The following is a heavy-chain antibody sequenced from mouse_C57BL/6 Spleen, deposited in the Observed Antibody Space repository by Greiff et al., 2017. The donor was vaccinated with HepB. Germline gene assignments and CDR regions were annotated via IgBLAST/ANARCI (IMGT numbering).Heavy chain of an antibody. D-gene: IGHD2-12*01. CDR2: INPNNGGT. CDR3: ARGHYSQFPYYYAMDY. J-gene: IGHJ4*01. V-gene: IGHV1-18*01. Sequence: EVQLQQSGPELVKPGASVKIPCKASGYTFTDYNMDWVKQSHGKSLEWIGDINPNNGGTIYNQKFKGKATLTVDKSSSTAYMELRSLTSEDTAVYYCARGHYSQFPYYYAMDYWGQGTSVTVSS. CDR1: GYTFTDYN.